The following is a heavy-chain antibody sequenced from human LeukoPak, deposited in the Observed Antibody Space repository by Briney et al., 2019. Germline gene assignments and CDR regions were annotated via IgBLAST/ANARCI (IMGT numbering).Heavy chain of an antibody. J-gene: IGHJ4*02. CDR1: GYTFCSYA. D-gene: IGHD5-18*01. CDR3: ARTIQLWLRPGNYYFDY. CDR2: ICSNGGST. Sequence: PGGSLRLSCAASGYTFCSYAMHCVRQAPGKGLEYVSHICSNGGSTYYANSVKGRFTISRDNSKNTLYLQMGSLRAEDMAVYYCARTIQLWLRPGNYYFDYWGQGTLVTVSS. V-gene: IGHV3-64*01.